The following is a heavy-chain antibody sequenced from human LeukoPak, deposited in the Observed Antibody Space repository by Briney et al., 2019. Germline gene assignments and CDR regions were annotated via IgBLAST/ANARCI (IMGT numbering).Heavy chain of an antibody. CDR2: IKQDGSEK. V-gene: IGHV3-7*01. CDR1: GFTLSSYW. J-gene: IGHJ6*03. CDR3: ARLRYNDFWSGHWKYYYYMDV. Sequence: GGSLRLSCAASGFTLSSYWMSWVRQAPGKGLEGVAHIKQDGSEKYYVDSVKGRFTISRDNAKNSLYLQMNSLRAEDTALYYCARLRYNDFWSGHWKYYYYMDVWGKGTTVTVSS. D-gene: IGHD3-3*01.